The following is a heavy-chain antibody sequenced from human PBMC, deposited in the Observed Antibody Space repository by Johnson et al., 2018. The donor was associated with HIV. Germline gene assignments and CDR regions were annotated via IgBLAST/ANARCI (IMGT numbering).Heavy chain of an antibody. CDR3: ARVSSNGDSSGLVDVFDI. CDR2: IWYDGSNK. D-gene: IGHD3-22*01. Sequence: QVQLVESGGGVVQPGRSLRLSCAASGFTLSSYGMHWVRQAPGKGLEWVAVIWYDGSNKYYADSVKGRFTISRDNSKNTLYLQMTSRRAEDTAVDYCARVSSNGDSSGLVDVFDIWGQGTMVTVSS. J-gene: IGHJ3*02. V-gene: IGHV3-33*01. CDR1: GFTLSSYG.